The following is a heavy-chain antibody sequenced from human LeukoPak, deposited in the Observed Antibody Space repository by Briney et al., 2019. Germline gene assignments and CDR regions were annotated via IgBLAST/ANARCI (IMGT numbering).Heavy chain of an antibody. CDR3: ARDLYYGSGDYYYYYYRDV. CDR2: IYSGGST. V-gene: IGHV3-66*02. J-gene: IGHJ6*03. Sequence: PGGSLRLSCAASGFTVSSNYMSWVRQAPGKGLEWVSVIYSGGSTYYADSVKGRFTISRDNSKNTLYLQMNSLRAEDTAVYYCARDLYYGSGDYYYYYYRDVWGKGTTVTVSS. CDR1: GFTVSSNY. D-gene: IGHD3-10*01.